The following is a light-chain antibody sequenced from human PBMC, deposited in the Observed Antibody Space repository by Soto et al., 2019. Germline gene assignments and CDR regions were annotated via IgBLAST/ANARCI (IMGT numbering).Light chain of an antibody. Sequence: MCHSASAVPALTGNRVTIPCRASQSISNYLAWYQQKPGKLPKLLLFGASTLQTGVPSRFSGSGSGTDFTLTISSLQPEDVATYYCQKSDRALCTFGQGTKVDIK. J-gene: IGKJ1*01. CDR1: QSISNY. V-gene: IGKV1-27*01. CDR2: GAS. CDR3: QKSDRALCT.